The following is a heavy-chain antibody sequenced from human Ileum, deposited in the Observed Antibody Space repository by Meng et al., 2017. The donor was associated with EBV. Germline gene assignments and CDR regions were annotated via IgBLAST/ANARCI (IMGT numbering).Heavy chain of an antibody. CDR1: GFTVSSNY. CDR2: IYTGGST. J-gene: IGHJ4*02. V-gene: IGHV3-53*01. Sequence: EVQLVALGGGLSPPGGSLGLSCAASGFTVSSNYMSWVRQAPGKGLEWVSVIYTGGSTYYADSVKGRFTISRDNSKNTLYLQMNSLRGEDTAVYYCASKSEGYDHWGQGTLVTVSS. CDR3: ASKSEGYDH. D-gene: IGHD5-12*01.